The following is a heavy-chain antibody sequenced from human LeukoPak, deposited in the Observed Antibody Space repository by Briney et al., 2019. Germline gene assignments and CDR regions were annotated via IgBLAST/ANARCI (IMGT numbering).Heavy chain of an antibody. V-gene: IGHV3-7*01. CDR3: ARWRYSSGXXXLDP. D-gene: IGHD6-19*01. Sequence: GGSLRLSCAAPGFTFSSHWMSWVRQAPGKGLEWMANIKQEGSEKYYEHSVKGRFTISRDNAKNSLYLQMNSLRAEDTAIYCCARWRYSSGXXXLDPWGQGTLVTVSS. CDR2: IKQEGSEK. CDR1: GFTFSSHW. J-gene: IGHJ5*02.